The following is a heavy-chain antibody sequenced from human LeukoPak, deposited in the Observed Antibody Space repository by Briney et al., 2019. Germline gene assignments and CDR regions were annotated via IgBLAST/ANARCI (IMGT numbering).Heavy chain of an antibody. V-gene: IGHV3-7*01. D-gene: IGHD3-10*01. CDR1: GFTFSSYS. Sequence: GGSLRLSGSASGFTFSSYSMSWVRQAPGTGLERVANIKHDGSETYYVDSAKGRFTISRDNAKNSLYLQMNSLRAEDTAVYYCARDRGDFDYWGQGTLVTVSS. J-gene: IGHJ4*02. CDR2: IKHDGSET. CDR3: ARDRGDFDY.